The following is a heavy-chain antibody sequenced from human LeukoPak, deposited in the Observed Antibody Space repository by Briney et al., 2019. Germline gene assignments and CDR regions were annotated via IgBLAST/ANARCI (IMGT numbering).Heavy chain of an antibody. CDR3: AKVGENFEYFLPWYFDY. Sequence: ESGGSLRLSCAASGFAFSNYVMSWVRQAPGKGLEWVSAISGSGGDTIYADSVKGRFTISRDNSKNTLSLQMNSLRAEDTAVYYCAKVGENFEYFLPWYFDYWGQRTLVTVSS. CDR2: ISGSGGDT. D-gene: IGHD2/OR15-2a*01. V-gene: IGHV3-23*01. J-gene: IGHJ4*02. CDR1: GFAFSNYV.